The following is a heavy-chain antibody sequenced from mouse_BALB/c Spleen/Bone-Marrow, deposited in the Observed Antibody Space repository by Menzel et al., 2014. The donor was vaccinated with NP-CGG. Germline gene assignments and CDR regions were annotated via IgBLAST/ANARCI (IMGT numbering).Heavy chain of an antibody. CDR1: GFSLTIYG. Sequence: VKLVESGPGLVAPSQSLSITCTVSGFSLTIYGVHWVRQPPGKGLEWLGVSWAGGSTSYNSALLSRLTISKDIPKSQVFLKMNSLQTDDTAMYYCAREGYDHAMDYWGQGTSVTVSS. V-gene: IGHV2-9*02. CDR2: SWAGGST. CDR3: AREGYDHAMDY. D-gene: IGHD2-14*01. J-gene: IGHJ4*01.